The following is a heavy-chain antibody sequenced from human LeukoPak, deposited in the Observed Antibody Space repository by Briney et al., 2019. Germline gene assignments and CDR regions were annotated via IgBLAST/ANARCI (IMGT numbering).Heavy chain of an antibody. D-gene: IGHD6-19*01. V-gene: IGHV4-34*01. Sequence: SETLSLTCAAYGASFSDHYWGWIRQSPGKGLEWIGETNHNGSTNYNPSLKSRVTISVDMSKSQFSLKVSAVTAADTAVYYCASHHLYRTGWSTPFDYWGQGTPVTVSS. CDR3: ASHHLYRTGWSTPFDY. J-gene: IGHJ4*02. CDR1: GASFSDHY. CDR2: TNHNGST.